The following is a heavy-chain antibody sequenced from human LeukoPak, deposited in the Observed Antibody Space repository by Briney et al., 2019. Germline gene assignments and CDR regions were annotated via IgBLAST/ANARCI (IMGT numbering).Heavy chain of an antibody. J-gene: IGHJ4*02. D-gene: IGHD3-3*01. CDR2: ISGSGGST. CDR1: GFTFSSYA. CDR3: AKNSGTIFGVVAPFDY. Sequence: GGSLRLSCAASGFTFSSYAMSWVRQAPGKGLEWVSAISGSGGSTYYADSVKGRFTISRDNSKNTLYLQMNGLRAEDTAVYYCAKNSGTIFGVVAPFDYWGQGTLVTVSS. V-gene: IGHV3-23*01.